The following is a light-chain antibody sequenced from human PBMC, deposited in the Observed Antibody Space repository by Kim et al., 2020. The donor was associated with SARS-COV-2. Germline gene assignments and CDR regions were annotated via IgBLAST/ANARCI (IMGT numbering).Light chain of an antibody. V-gene: IGKV3-20*01. Sequence: LSPRERAATSCRASQSVSSSYLAWYQQKPGQAPRLLIYGASSRATGIPDRFSGSGSGTDFTLTISRLEPEDFAVYYCQQYGSSPYTFGQGTKLEI. CDR2: GAS. CDR3: QQYGSSPYT. CDR1: QSVSSSY. J-gene: IGKJ2*01.